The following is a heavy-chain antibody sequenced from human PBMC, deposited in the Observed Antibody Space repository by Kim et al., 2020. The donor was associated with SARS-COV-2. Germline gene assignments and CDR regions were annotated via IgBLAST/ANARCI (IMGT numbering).Heavy chain of an antibody. Sequence: GGSLRLSCAAAGFTFSNAWMSWVRQAPGKGLEWVGRIKSKTDGGTTDYAAPVKGRFTISRDDSKNTLYLQMNSLKTEDTAVYYCTTEGGGYCSSTSCFYYYYGMDVWGQGTTVTVSS. D-gene: IGHD2-2*01. V-gene: IGHV3-15*01. J-gene: IGHJ6*02. CDR3: TTEGGGYCSSTSCFYYYYGMDV. CDR1: GFTFSNAW. CDR2: IKSKTDGGTT.